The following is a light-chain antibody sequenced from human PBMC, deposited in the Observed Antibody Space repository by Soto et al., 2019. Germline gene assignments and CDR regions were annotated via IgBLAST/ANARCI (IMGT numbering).Light chain of an antibody. Sequence: DIVLTQSPATLSLSPGERATLSCRASQSVSTYLAWYQQKAGQAPRLLIYESSNRAIGIPARFSGSGSGTDFTLTISSLEPEDFAIYYCQQRSNWPLTFGGGTKVEIK. CDR2: ESS. V-gene: IGKV3-11*01. CDR3: QQRSNWPLT. CDR1: QSVSTY. J-gene: IGKJ4*01.